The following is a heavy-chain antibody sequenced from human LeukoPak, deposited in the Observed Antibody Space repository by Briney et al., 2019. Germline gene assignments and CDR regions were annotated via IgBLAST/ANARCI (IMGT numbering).Heavy chain of an antibody. Sequence: PSETLSLTCTVSGGSISSYYWSWIRQPAGKGLEWIGRIYTSGSTNYNPSLKSRVTMSVDTSKNQFSLKLSSVTAADTAVYYCARTRYCSSTSCYADQNYYYYYMDVWGKGTTVTVSS. V-gene: IGHV4-4*07. D-gene: IGHD2-2*01. CDR2: IYTSGST. CDR3: ARTRYCSSTSCYADQNYYYYYMDV. J-gene: IGHJ6*03. CDR1: GGSISSYY.